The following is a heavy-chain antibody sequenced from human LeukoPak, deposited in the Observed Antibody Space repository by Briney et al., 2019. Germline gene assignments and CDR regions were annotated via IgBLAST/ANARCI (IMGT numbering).Heavy chain of an antibody. J-gene: IGHJ4*02. CDR1: GASMSTHY. CDR3: ATIRRGSIYGYFDF. Sequence: TSDTLSLTCTVSGASMSTHYWICLRQPPGKGLECSGYLLYSWRAKDNPSLQSRVTLSADTSKTQFSLRLTSVTAADTAVYYCATIRRGSIYGYFDFWGQGILVTVSS. V-gene: IGHV4-59*07. CDR2: LLYSWRA. D-gene: IGHD5-18*01.